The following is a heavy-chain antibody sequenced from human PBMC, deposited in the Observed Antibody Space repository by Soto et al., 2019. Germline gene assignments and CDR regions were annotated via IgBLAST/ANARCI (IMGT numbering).Heavy chain of an antibody. CDR3: ARDARVGANFDY. J-gene: IGHJ4*02. D-gene: IGHD1-26*01. CDR1: GYTFTSYG. V-gene: IGHV1-18*01. CDR2: ISAYNGNT. Sequence: SVKGSCKAHGYTFTSYGIRWVRQAPGQGLEWMGWISAYNGNTNYAQKLRGRVTMTTDTSTSTAYMELRSLRSDDTAVYYCARDARVGANFDYWGQGTLVTVSS.